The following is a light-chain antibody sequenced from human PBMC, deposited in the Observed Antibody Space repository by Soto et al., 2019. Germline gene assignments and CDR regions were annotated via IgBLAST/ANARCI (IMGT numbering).Light chain of an antibody. V-gene: IGKV1-39*01. J-gene: IGKJ1*01. CDR3: QQGFSAPPWT. Sequence: DIQMTQSPSSLSASVGDRVTITCRSSQSINNYLSWYQQRPGKAPKVIIYDASSLQSGVPSRFSGSGSGTDFTLTISSLEPGDFSPYYCQQGFSAPPWTFGQGTKVEV. CDR2: DAS. CDR1: QSINNY.